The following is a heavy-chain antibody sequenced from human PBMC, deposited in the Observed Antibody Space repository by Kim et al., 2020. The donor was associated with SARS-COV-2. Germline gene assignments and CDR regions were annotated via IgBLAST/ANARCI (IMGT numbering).Heavy chain of an antibody. CDR2: IYYSGST. J-gene: IGHJ5*02. Sequence: SETLSLTCTVSGGSISSYYWSWIRQPPGKGLEWIGYIYYSGSTNYNPSLKSRVTISVDTSKNQFSLKLSSVTAADTAVYYCARRFGHNGYNWFDPWGQGTLVTVSS. D-gene: IGHD3-16*01. V-gene: IGHV4-59*08. CDR3: ARRFGHNGYNWFDP. CDR1: GGSISSYY.